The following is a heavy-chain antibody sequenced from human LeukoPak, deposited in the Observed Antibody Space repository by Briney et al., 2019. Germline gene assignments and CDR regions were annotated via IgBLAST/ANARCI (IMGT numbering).Heavy chain of an antibody. CDR1: GGSISNYY. J-gene: IGHJ1*01. Sequence: SETLSLTCTVSGGSISNYYWNWIRQPAGKGLEWIGRIYTSGSTDYNPSLKSRVTMSVDTSKNHLSLKLSSVTAADTAVYYCTREASGYSYGYEEHWGQGTLVTVSS. D-gene: IGHD5-18*01. V-gene: IGHV4-4*07. CDR3: TREASGYSYGYEEH. CDR2: IYTSGST.